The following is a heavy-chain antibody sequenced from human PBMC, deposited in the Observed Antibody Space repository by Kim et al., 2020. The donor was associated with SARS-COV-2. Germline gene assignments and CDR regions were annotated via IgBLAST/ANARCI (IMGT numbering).Heavy chain of an antibody. CDR1: GFTVSSNY. Sequence: GGSLRLSCVASGFTVSSNYMSWVRQAPGKGLEWLSVLYAGGNIFYADSVKGRFTISRDNSKNTVFLQMNSLRAEDTAVYYCARDGRATTNYNWFDLWGQGTLVTACS. CDR3: ARDGRATTNYNWFDL. V-gene: IGHV3-66*01. D-gene: IGHD2-8*01. CDR2: LYAGGNI. J-gene: IGHJ5*02.